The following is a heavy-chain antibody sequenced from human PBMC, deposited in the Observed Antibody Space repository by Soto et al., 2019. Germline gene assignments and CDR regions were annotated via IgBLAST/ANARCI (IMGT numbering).Heavy chain of an antibody. CDR3: AMSTEYEILTGSDCYYAMDV. D-gene: IGHD3-9*01. CDR2: IYSEGTP. CDR1: GFTVGSNC. J-gene: IGHJ6*02. Sequence: PGGSLRLSCAAPGFTVGSNCMSWVRQAPGKGLEWVSVIYSEGTPYYADSVKGRFTISRENSNNPLYLHMNDLPAEDTAVYYCAMSTEYEILTGSDCYYAMDVGGQGTTVTVSS. V-gene: IGHV3-53*01.